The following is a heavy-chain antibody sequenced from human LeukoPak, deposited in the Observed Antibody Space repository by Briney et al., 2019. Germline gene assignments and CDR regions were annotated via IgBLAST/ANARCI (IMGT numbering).Heavy chain of an antibody. CDR1: GFTFSSYS. CDR3: ARDLSGRYAFDI. Sequence: GRTLRISNAAPGFTFSSYSMIRVRQAPVKGLEWVSYISSSSSTIYYADSVKGRFTISRDNAKNSLYLQMNSLRDEDTAVYYCARDLSGRYAFDIWGQGTMVTVSS. J-gene: IGHJ3*02. CDR2: ISSSSSTI. V-gene: IGHV3-48*02. D-gene: IGHD3-10*01.